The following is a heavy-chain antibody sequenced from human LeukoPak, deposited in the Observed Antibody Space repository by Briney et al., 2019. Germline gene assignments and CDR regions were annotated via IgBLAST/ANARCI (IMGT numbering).Heavy chain of an antibody. D-gene: IGHD1-26*01. V-gene: IGHV3-11*04. J-gene: IGHJ4*02. CDR2: ITNSGRST. CDR1: GFSFTTYF. CDR3: AREASGNYHVFDS. Sequence: GGSLRLSCEASGFSFTTYFISWLRQAPGKGLEWVGYITNSGRSTNYADAVKGRFTISRDNAKKSVYLEMTDLRAEDTAVYYFAREASGNYHVFDSWGQGTLVTVSS.